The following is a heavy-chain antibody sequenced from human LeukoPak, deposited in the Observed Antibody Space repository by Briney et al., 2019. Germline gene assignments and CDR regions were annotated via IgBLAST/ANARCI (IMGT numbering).Heavy chain of an antibody. J-gene: IGHJ4*02. D-gene: IGHD3-22*01. V-gene: IGHV4-31*03. CDR3: ARDIYDSSGYYSDY. Sequence: SQTPSLTCTVSGGSISSGGYYWSWIRQHPGRGLEWIGYIYYSGSTYYNPSLKSRVTISVDTSKNQFSLKLSSVTAADTAVYYCARDIYDSSGYYSDYWGQGTLVTVSS. CDR2: IYYSGST. CDR1: GGSISSGGYY.